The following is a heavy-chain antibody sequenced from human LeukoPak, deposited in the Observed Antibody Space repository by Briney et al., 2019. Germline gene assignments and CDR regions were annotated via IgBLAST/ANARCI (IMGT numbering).Heavy chain of an antibody. CDR3: ARGRGMLLRSFDY. CDR1: GGSITSYY. CDR2: INHSGST. J-gene: IGHJ4*02. V-gene: IGHV4-34*01. Sequence: PSETLSLTCTVSGGSITSYYWSWIRQPPGKGLEWIGEINHSGSTNYNPSLKSRVTISVDTSKNQFSLKLSSVTAADTAVYYCARGRGMLLRSFDYWGQGTLVTVSS. D-gene: IGHD3-22*01.